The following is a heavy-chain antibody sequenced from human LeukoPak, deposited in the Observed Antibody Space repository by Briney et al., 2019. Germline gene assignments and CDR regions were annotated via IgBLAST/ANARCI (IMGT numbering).Heavy chain of an antibody. Sequence: GGSLRLSCAASGFTLDDYGMSWVRQAPGKGLEWVSGINWNGGSTGYADSVKGRFTISRDNAKNSLYLQMNSLRAEDTALYYCARDNESPVIAAAGHDYWGQGTLVTVSS. CDR3: ARDNESPVIAAAGHDY. V-gene: IGHV3-20*04. CDR1: GFTLDDYG. CDR2: INWNGGST. D-gene: IGHD6-13*01. J-gene: IGHJ4*02.